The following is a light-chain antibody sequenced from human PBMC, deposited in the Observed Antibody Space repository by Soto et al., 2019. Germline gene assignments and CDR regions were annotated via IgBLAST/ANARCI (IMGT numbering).Light chain of an antibody. V-gene: IGKV3-15*01. CDR1: QSVSNY. CDR3: QQYHNWPPLT. CDR2: GAS. J-gene: IGKJ4*01. Sequence: EIVMTQSPATLSVSPGERATLSGRASQSVSNYLAWYQQKPGQAPRLLIYGASTRATGIPARFSGGGSETEFTLTISSLQSEDFAVYYCQQYHNWPPLTFGGGTKVEIK.